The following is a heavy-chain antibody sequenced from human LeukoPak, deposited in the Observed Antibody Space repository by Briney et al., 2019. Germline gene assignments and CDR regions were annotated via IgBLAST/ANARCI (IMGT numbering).Heavy chain of an antibody. J-gene: IGHJ3*02. CDR3: AKHAGGHDLDALDI. CDR2: ISRSAGAT. D-gene: IGHD2-2*01. V-gene: IGHV3-23*01. CDR1: GFTFDDYA. Sequence: GGSLRLSCAASGFTFDDYAMHWVRQAPGKGLEWVSSISRSAGATYYADSVKGRFTISRDNSRNTLSLHMNSLRAEDTAVYFCAKHAGGHDLDALDIWGQGTMVTVSS.